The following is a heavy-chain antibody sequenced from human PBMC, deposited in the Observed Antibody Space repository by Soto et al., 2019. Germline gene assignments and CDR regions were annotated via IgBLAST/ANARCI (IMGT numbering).Heavy chain of an antibody. Sequence: EVQLVESGGGLVKPGGSLRLSCAVSGFTISDAWMSWVRQAPGKGLEWVARIKSESDGGALDYAAPVKGGFGVSRDDSRNTLFLQMNSLRDDDTGVYYCTTDRRQLAQFDNWGQGTLVSVSS. CDR1: GFTISDAW. V-gene: IGHV3-15*01. J-gene: IGHJ4*02. CDR3: TTDRRQLAQFDN. CDR2: IKSESDGGAL. D-gene: IGHD6-6*01.